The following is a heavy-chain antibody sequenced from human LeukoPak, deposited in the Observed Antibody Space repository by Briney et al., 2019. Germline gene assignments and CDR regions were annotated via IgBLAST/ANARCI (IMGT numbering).Heavy chain of an antibody. V-gene: IGHV3-30*02. CDR3: AKDHIAVAGTLGLYYYYYYMDV. Sequence: GGSLRLSCVASGLTFSNSAMTWVRQAPGKGLEWVAFIRYDGSNKYYADSVKGRFTTSRDNSKNTLYLQMNSLRAEDTAVYYCAKDHIAVAGTLGLYYYYYYMDVWGKGTTVTISS. D-gene: IGHD6-19*01. CDR2: IRYDGSNK. J-gene: IGHJ6*03. CDR1: GLTFSNSA.